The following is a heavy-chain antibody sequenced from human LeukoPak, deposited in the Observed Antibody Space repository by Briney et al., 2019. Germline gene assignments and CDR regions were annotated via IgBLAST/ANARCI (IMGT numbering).Heavy chain of an antibody. J-gene: IGHJ4*02. CDR3: ARARRDSSSWYGY. CDR1: GGTFSSYA. D-gene: IGHD6-13*01. V-gene: IGHV1-2*06. CDR2: INPNSGGT. Sequence: ASVKVSCKASGGTFSSYAISWVRQAPGQGLEWMGRINPNSGGTNYAQKFQGRVTMTRDTSISTAYMELSRLRSDDTAVYYCARARRDSSSWYGYWGQGTLVTVSS.